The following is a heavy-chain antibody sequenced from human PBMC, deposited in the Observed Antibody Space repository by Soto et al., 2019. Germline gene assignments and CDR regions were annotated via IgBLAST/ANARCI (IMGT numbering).Heavy chain of an antibody. CDR3: ATYYGSYYPTWEGYYYYGMDV. CDR1: GYTFTSYG. J-gene: IGHJ6*02. V-gene: IGHV1-18*01. D-gene: IGHD1-26*01. Sequence: GASVKVSCKASGYTFTSYGISWVRQAPGQGLEWMGWISTYNGETIYAQKFQGRVTMTEDTSTDTAYMELSSLRSEDTAVYYCATYYGSYYPTWEGYYYYGMDVWGQGTTVTVSS. CDR2: ISTYNGET.